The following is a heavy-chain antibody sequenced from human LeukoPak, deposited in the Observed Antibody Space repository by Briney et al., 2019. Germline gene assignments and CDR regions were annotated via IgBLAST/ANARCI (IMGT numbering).Heavy chain of an antibody. V-gene: IGHV3-7*01. CDR1: GFTFSSYW. CDR2: IKQDGSEK. Sequence: GGSLRLSCAASGFTFSSYWMSWVRQAPGKGLEWVANIKQDGSEKYYVDSVKGRFTISRDNAKNSLYLQMNSLRAEDTAVYYCAREKSVWFGDPVGAFDIWGQGTMVTVSS. CDR3: AREKSVWFGDPVGAFDI. D-gene: IGHD3-10*01. J-gene: IGHJ3*02.